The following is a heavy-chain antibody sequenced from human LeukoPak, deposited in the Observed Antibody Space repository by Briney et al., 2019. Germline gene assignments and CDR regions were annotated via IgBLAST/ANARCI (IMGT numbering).Heavy chain of an antibody. Sequence: ASVKVSCKASGYPFTGYYMHWVRQAPGQGLEWMGWINPNSGGTNYAQKFQGRVTMTRDTSISTAYMELSRLRPDDTAVYYCARDRRDGYNYDYWGQGTLVTVSS. J-gene: IGHJ4*02. CDR2: INPNSGGT. V-gene: IGHV1-2*02. D-gene: IGHD5-24*01. CDR1: GYPFTGYY. CDR3: ARDRRDGYNYDY.